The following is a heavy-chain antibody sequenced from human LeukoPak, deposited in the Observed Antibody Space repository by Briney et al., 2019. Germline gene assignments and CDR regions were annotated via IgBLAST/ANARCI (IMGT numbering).Heavy chain of an antibody. D-gene: IGHD2-2*01. V-gene: IGHV3-23*01. J-gene: IGHJ6*03. CDR3: AKDRRWGSTSLYYMDV. Sequence: GGSLRLSCAASGFTFSSYAMRCVRPAPGKGLGRVSGIGGSGGRTYYADSVKGRFTISRDNSKSTLYLQMNSLRAEDTAVYYCAKDRRWGSTSLYYMDVWGKGTTVTVSS. CDR1: GFTFSSYA. CDR2: IGGSGGRT.